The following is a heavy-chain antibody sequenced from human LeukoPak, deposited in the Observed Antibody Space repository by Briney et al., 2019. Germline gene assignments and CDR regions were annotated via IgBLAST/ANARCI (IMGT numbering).Heavy chain of an antibody. Sequence: GGSLRLSCAASGFTFSSYAMHWVRQAPGKGLEWVALISFDRRHKLYADSVKGRLTISRDNSKNTLYLQMESLPAEDTAVYYSARDVYSSGWYAPDNWGQGTLVTVSS. CDR3: ARDVYSSGWYAPDN. CDR2: ISFDRRHK. V-gene: IGHV3-30*04. J-gene: IGHJ4*02. CDR1: GFTFSSYA. D-gene: IGHD6-19*01.